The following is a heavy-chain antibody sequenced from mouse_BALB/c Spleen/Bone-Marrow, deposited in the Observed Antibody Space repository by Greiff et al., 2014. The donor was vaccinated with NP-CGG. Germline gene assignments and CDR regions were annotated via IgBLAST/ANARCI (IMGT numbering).Heavy chain of an antibody. CDR2: INSNGGTT. D-gene: IGHD2-13*01. V-gene: IGHV5-6-3*01. CDR3: AGGLYYVAYGPGFAY. Sequence: VQLQQPGGGLVQPGGSLKLSCAASGFTFSNYGMSWVRQTPDKRLDLVATINSNGGTTYYPDSVKGRFTISRDNAKNTLYLQMSSLKSEDTAMYFCAGGLYYVAYGPGFAYWGQGTLVTVSA. J-gene: IGHJ3*01. CDR1: GFTFSNYG.